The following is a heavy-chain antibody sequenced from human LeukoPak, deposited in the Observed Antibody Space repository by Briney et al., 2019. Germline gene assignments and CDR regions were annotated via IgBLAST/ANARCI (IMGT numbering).Heavy chain of an antibody. J-gene: IGHJ5*02. D-gene: IGHD1-1*01. CDR2: ISGSGGST. V-gene: IGHV3-23*01. CDR1: GFTFNNYA. Sequence: GGSLRLSCAASGFTFNNYAMSRVRQAPGKGLEWVSAISGSGGSTYYADSVKGRFTVSRDNSKDTLYLQMNSLRAEDTAVYYCAKAAWNNWFDPWGQGTLVTVSS. CDR3: AKAAWNNWFDP.